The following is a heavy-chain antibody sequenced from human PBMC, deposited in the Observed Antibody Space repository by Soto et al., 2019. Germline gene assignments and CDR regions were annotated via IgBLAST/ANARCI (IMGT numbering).Heavy chain of an antibody. CDR2: IMPIFRTP. Sequence: QVQLEQSGAEVKKPGSSVKVSCKASGGTFSTSAISWVRQAPGQGLEWMGGIMPIFRTPDYAQKFQGRVTVSADESTSTACMELSGLRSDDTAVYYCARDNDRPQLGGNYYYILDVWGQGTTITVSS. V-gene: IGHV1-69*12. CDR1: GGTFSTSA. J-gene: IGHJ6*02. CDR3: ARDNDRPQLGGNYYYILDV. D-gene: IGHD2-8*01.